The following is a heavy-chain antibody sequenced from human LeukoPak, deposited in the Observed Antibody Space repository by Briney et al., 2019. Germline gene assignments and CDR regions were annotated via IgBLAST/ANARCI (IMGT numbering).Heavy chain of an antibody. CDR1: GGSFSGYY. J-gene: IGHJ6*02. V-gene: IGHV4-34*01. Sequence: PSETLSLTCAVYGGSFSGYYWSWIRQPPGKGLEWIGEINHSGSTNYNPSLKSRVTISVDTSKNQFSLKLSSVTAADTAVYYCARGRRYFDWLLKNYYYGMDVWGQGTTVTVSS. D-gene: IGHD3-9*01. CDR3: ARGRRYFDWLLKNYYYGMDV. CDR2: INHSGST.